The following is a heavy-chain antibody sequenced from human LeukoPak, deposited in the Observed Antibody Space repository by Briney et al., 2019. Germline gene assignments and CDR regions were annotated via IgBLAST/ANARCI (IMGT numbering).Heavy chain of an antibody. J-gene: IGHJ4*02. CDR3: AKGLDSGGDFSFDY. CDR1: GFTFSSYG. D-gene: IGHD2-21*01. CDR2: IWYGGSNK. V-gene: IGHV3-30*02. Sequence: GGSLRLSCAASGFTFSSYGMHWVRQAPGKGLEWVAVIWYGGSNKYYADSVKGRFTISRDNSKNTLYLQMNSLRAEDTAVYYCAKGLDSGGDFSFDYWGQGTLVTVSS.